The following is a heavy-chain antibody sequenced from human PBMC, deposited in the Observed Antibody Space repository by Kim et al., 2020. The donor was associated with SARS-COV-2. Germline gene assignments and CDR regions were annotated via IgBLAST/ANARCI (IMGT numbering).Heavy chain of an antibody. D-gene: IGHD3-9*01. J-gene: IGHJ3*02. CDR2: IYYSGST. CDR1: GGSISSSSYY. V-gene: IGHV4-39*01. Sequence: SETLSLTCTVSGGSISSSSYYWGWIRQPPGKGLEWIGSIYYSGSTYYNPSLKSRVTISVDTSKNQFSLKLSSVTAADTAVYYCAGHSTGWYYDILTGLFDIWGQGTMVTVSS. CDR3: AGHSTGWYYDILTGLFDI.